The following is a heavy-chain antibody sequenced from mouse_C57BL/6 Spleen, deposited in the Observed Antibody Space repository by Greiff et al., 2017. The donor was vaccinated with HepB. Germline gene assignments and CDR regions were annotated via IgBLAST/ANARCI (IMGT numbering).Heavy chain of an antibody. D-gene: IGHD2-5*01. Sequence: EVQLQQSGPELVKPGASVKISCKASGYTFTDYYMNWVKQSHGKSLEWIGDINPNNGGTSYNQKFKGKATLTVDKSSSTAYMELRSLTSEDSAVYYCARSDSNLFAYWGQGTLVTVSA. V-gene: IGHV1-26*01. CDR2: INPNNGGT. CDR1: GYTFTDYY. J-gene: IGHJ3*01. CDR3: ARSDSNLFAY.